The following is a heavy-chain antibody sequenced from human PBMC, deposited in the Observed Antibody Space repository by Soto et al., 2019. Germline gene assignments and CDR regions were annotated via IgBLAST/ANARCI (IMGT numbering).Heavy chain of an antibody. D-gene: IGHD6-19*01. CDR2: LWYDGSDK. Sequence: QVQLVESGGGVVQPGRSLRLSCAVSGITLSTYSMHWVRQAPGKGLEWVAMLWYDGSDKTYADSVRGRFTISGDDAKNTLYLEMNSLRAEDTAVYYCARDPGGSGWAFDYWGQGTLVTVSS. V-gene: IGHV3-33*01. CDR1: GITLSTYS. CDR3: ARDPGGSGWAFDY. J-gene: IGHJ4*02.